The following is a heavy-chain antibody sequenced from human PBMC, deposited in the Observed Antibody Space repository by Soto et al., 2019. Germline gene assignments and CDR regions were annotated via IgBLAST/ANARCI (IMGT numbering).Heavy chain of an antibody. CDR3: ARCYLSGSYFCEY. CDR2: TYTDGRT. D-gene: IGHD1-26*01. CDR1: GFSVSSYY. J-gene: IGHJ4*02. V-gene: IGHV3-53*01. Sequence: RLSCAASGFSVSSYYLTWVRQSPGKGLELVSVTYTDGRTFYADSVKGRFTIFRDDFKKTRDLQMYSVRAEDTAVYYCARCYLSGSYFCEYWGRGTLVAVSS.